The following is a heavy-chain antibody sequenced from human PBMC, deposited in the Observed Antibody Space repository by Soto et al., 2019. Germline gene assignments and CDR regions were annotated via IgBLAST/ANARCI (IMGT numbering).Heavy chain of an antibody. CDR3: ATYYYGSREARPYGMDV. CDR2: INPSGGST. CDR1: GYTFTSYY. D-gene: IGHD3-10*01. Sequence: ASVKVSCKASGYTFTSYYMHWVRQAPGQGLEWMGIINPSGGSTSYAQKFQGRVTMTRDTSTSTVYMELSNLRSEDTAVYYCATYYYGSREARPYGMDVWGQGTTVTFSS. V-gene: IGHV1-46*01. J-gene: IGHJ6*02.